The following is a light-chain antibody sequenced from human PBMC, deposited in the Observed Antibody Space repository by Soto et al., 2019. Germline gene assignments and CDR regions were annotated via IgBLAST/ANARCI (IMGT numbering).Light chain of an antibody. V-gene: IGKV1-12*01. J-gene: IGKJ1*01. CDR2: AAS. CDR1: QGISSY. CDR3: QQAHSFPT. Sequence: DIQMTQSPSYVCASVGDRFTITCRAGQGISSYLAWYKQKPGEAPKLLIYAASSLQSGVPSSLSGSGSGADFTLTISSMKPEDSATYYCQQAHSFPTFGQGTKVDIK.